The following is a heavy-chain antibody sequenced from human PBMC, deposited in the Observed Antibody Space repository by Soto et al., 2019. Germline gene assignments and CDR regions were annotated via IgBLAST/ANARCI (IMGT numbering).Heavy chain of an antibody. Sequence: GGSLRLSCAASGFTFSSYAMSWVRQAPGKGLEWVSAISGSGADTYYADSVKGRFTISRDKSKSTLYLQMDSLRAEDTALYYCAKDEYFSGGYGAFYFDSWGQGPLDTVSS. CDR1: GFTFSSYA. V-gene: IGHV3-23*01. CDR3: AKDEYFSGGYGAFYFDS. D-gene: IGHD6-25*01. CDR2: ISGSGADT. J-gene: IGHJ4*02.